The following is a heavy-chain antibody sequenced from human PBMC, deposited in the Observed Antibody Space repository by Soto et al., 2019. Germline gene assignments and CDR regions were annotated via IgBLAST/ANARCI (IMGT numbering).Heavy chain of an antibody. V-gene: IGHV3-7*01. CDR3: ASLSYGQLRYFDN. D-gene: IGHD3-16*02. Sequence: PRLSCAVPRFTFGDYWMSWVRQPPGKGLEWISNIKQDGSDRNYADSVKGRFTISRDNADNSMYLQMNSLRAEDTAVYYCASLSYGQLRYFDNWGQGTLVTVSS. CDR2: IKQDGSDR. J-gene: IGHJ4*02. CDR1: RFTFGDYW.